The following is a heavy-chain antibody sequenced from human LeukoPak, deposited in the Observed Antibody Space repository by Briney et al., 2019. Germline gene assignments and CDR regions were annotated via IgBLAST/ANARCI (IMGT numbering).Heavy chain of an antibody. CDR3: ARKGNSYGFAPWVEREYYYGMDV. V-gene: IGHV1-69*13. Sequence: SVKVSCKASGGTFSSYAISWVRQAPGQGLEWMGGIIPIFGTANYAQKFQGRVTITADESTSTAYMELSSLRSEDTAVYYCARKGNSYGFAPWVEREYYYGMDVWGQGTTVTVSS. CDR1: GGTFSSYA. J-gene: IGHJ6*02. CDR2: IIPIFGTA. D-gene: IGHD5-18*01.